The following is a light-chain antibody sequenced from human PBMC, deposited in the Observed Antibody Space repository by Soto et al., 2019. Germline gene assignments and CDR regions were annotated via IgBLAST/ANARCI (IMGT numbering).Light chain of an antibody. Sequence: QSALTQPASVSGSPGQSITISCTGTSSAIGAYNFVSWYQQHPGKAPKLMLYDVNIRPSGVSNRFSGSKSGNTASLTISGLQAEDEADYYCTSWTTSTTMIFGVGTKLTVL. V-gene: IGLV2-14*03. CDR1: SSAIGAYNF. J-gene: IGLJ2*01. CDR2: DVN. CDR3: TSWTTSTTMI.